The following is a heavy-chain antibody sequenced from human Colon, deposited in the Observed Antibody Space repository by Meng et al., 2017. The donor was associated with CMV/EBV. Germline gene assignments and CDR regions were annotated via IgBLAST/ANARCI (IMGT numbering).Heavy chain of an antibody. CDR1: IRSSSYY. CDR3: ARPLYSSSWYTRGWFDP. D-gene: IGHD6-13*01. CDR2: IYYSGRT. V-gene: IGHV4-39*07. J-gene: IGHJ5*02. Sequence: IRSSSYYWGCIRQPPGKGLEWIGSIYYSGRTYYNPSLKSRVTISVDTSKNQFSLKLSSVTAADTAVYYCARPLYSSSWYTRGWFDPWGQGTPVTVSS.